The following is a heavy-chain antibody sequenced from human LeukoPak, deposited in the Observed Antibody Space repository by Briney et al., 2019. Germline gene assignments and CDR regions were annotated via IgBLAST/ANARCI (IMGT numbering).Heavy chain of an antibody. Sequence: ASVKVSRKASGGTFSSYAISWVRQAPGQGLEWMGRIIPIFGTANYAQKFQGRVTITTDESTSTAYMELSSLRSEDTAVYYCARWGGYYYDSSGYFDYWGQGTLVTVSS. CDR1: GGTFSSYA. J-gene: IGHJ4*02. V-gene: IGHV1-69*05. D-gene: IGHD3-22*01. CDR3: ARWGGYYYDSSGYFDY. CDR2: IIPIFGTA.